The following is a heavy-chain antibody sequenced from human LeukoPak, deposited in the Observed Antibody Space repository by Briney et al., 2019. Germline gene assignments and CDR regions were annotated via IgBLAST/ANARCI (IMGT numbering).Heavy chain of an antibody. V-gene: IGHV1-2*02. D-gene: IGHD6-13*01. J-gene: IGHJ5*02. CDR1: GYTFTGYY. CDR3: ARAVAKQRLVPGYWFDP. CDR2: INPNSGGT. Sequence: ASVKVSCKASGYTFTGYYMHWVRQAPGQGLEWMGWINPNSGGTNYAQKFQGRVTMTRDTSISTAYMELSRLRSDDTAVYYCARAVAKQRLVPGYWFDPWGQGTLVTVSS.